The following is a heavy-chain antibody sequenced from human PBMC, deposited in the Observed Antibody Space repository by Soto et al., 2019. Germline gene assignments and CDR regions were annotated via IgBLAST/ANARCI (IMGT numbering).Heavy chain of an antibody. V-gene: IGHV5-51*01. D-gene: IGHD3-9*01. CDR2: IYPGDSDA. CDR3: ARQHDYNILTGYLYYFDY. Sequence: GESLKISCEASGYKFRSYWIGWVRQMPGKGPEWMGFIYPGDSDARYSPSFQGQVTISADKSINTVYLQWSSLKASDTAMYYCARQHDYNILTGYLYYFDYWGQGTLVTVSS. J-gene: IGHJ4*02. CDR1: GYKFRSYW.